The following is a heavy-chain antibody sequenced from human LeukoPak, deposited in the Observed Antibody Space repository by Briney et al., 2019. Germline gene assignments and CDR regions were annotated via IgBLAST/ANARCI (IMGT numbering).Heavy chain of an antibody. D-gene: IGHD3-10*01. CDR3: ARGNTMVRGVQAYYFDY. V-gene: IGHV4-61*02. J-gene: IGHJ4*02. CDR1: GGSISSGSYY. Sequence: SETLSLTCTVSGGSISSGSYYWSWIRQPAGKGLEWIGRLYSSGTTNYNPSLQSRVTISGDTSKNQFSLKLSSVTAADTAVYYCARGNTMVRGVQAYYFDYWGQGTLVTVSS. CDR2: LYSSGTT.